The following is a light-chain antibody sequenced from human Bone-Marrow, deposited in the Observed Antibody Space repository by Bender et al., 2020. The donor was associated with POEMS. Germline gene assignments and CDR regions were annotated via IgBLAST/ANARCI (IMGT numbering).Light chain of an antibody. J-gene: IGLJ3*02. CDR3: AVWDDSLNGWV. CDR2: SSH. CDR1: RSNFGAGYD. V-gene: IGLV1-40*01. Sequence: QSVLTQPPSVSGAPGLRVTISCTGSRSNFGAGYDVHWYQQFPGSAPKLLIYSSHRRPSEVPDRFSGSRSGTSASLAISGLQSEDEADYYCAVWDDSLNGWVFGGGTKLTVL.